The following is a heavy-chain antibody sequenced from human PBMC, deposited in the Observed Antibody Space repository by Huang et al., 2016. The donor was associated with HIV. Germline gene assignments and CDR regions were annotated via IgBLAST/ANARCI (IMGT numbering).Heavy chain of an antibody. CDR3: ATLPPVNYGRSGGRVRDY. CDR2: MNPNIGNT. D-gene: IGHD2-15*01. J-gene: IGHJ4*02. V-gene: IGHV1-8*01. Sequence: QVQLVQSGAEVKKPGASVKVSCKASGYTFSNYDINWVRQAPGQGLEVMGWMNPNIGNTGYARKFQGRVTMTRSTPISTAYMELSRLRFEDTAVYYCATLPPVNYGRSGGRVRDYWGQGSLVTVSS. CDR1: GYTFSNYD.